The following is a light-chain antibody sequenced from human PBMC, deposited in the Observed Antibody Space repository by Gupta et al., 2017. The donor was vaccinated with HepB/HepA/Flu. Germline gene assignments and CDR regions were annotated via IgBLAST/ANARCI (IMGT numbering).Light chain of an antibody. CDR1: ALPKQS. CDR3: QSADSSGNPWV. V-gene: IGLV3-25*03. CDR2: KDS. Sequence: SYQLPQPPSLSVSPGQTARITCSGDALPKQSAYWYQQKPGQAPVLVIDKDSERPSGIPERFSGSRSGKTVTLTISGAQAEDEADYYCQSADSSGNPWVFGGGTKLTVL. J-gene: IGLJ3*02.